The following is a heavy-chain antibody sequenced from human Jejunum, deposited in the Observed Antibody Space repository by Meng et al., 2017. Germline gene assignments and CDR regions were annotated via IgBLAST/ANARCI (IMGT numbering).Heavy chain of an antibody. V-gene: IGHV1-18*01. CDR2: ISVYHGNT. CDR1: GYTFTSYG. D-gene: IGHD1-26*01. CDR3: ARDYSGTSYRYSDY. J-gene: IGHJ4*02. Sequence: QVQLMQSGAEVKHPGALAKVSCKPSGYTFTSYGISWVRQAPGQGLEWMGWISVYHGNTNYAQKLQGRVTMTTDTSTSTAYMELRSLRSDDTAVYFCARDYSGTSYRYSDYWGQGTLVTVSS.